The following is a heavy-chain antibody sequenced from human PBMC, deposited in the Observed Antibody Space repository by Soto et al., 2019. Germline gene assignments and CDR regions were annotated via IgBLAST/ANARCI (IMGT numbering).Heavy chain of an antibody. CDR1: GGSFSGYY. CDR3: ARGRYCSGGSCYSGFFSYYYYGMDV. CDR2: INHSGST. Sequence: SETLSLTCAVYGGSFSGYYWSWIRQPPGKGLEWIGEINHSGSTNYNPSLKSRVTISVDTSKNQFSLKLSSLTAADTAVYYCARGRYCSGGSCYSGFFSYYYYGMDVWGQGTTVTVSS. V-gene: IGHV4-34*01. J-gene: IGHJ6*02. D-gene: IGHD2-15*01.